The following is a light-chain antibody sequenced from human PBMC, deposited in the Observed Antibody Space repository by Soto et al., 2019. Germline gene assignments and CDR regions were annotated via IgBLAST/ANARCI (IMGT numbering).Light chain of an antibody. V-gene: IGKV1-5*03. J-gene: IGKJ1*01. CDR3: QQYRSYSWT. CDR1: QSIDSW. Sequence: DIQMTQSPSTLSASVGDRVTITCRASQSIDSWLAWYQQKPGRAPELLIYQASSLESGVPSRFSGSGSGTEFTLTISSLQPDDFATYYCQQYRSYSWTFGQGSKVEIK. CDR2: QAS.